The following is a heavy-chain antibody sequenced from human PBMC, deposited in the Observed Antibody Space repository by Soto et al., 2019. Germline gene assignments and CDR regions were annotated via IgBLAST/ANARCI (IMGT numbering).Heavy chain of an antibody. V-gene: IGHV4-31*03. CDR2: IYYSGST. CDR1: GGSISSGGYY. J-gene: IGHJ3*02. Sequence: PSETLSLTCTVSGGSISSGGYYWNWIRQHPGKGLEWIGYIYYSGSTYYNPSLKSRVTISLDTSKNQFSLKLSSVTAADTAVYYCARDSTIAARAFDIWGQGTMVTVSS. D-gene: IGHD6-6*01. CDR3: ARDSTIAARAFDI.